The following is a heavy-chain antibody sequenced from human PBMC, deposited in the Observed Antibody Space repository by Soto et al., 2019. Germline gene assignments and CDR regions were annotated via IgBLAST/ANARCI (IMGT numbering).Heavy chain of an antibody. J-gene: IGHJ4*02. V-gene: IGHV3-33*01. CDR1: GFTFSSYG. Sequence: QVQLVESGGGVVQPGRSLRLSCAASGFTFSSYGMHWVRQAPGKGLEWVAVIWYDGSNKYYADSVKGRFTISRDNSKNTVYLQMDRPRAEDTDVYYCAVSGRSSPPATADYWGQGTLGTVSS. CDR2: IWYDGSNK. CDR3: AVSGRSSPPATADY. D-gene: IGHD2-15*01.